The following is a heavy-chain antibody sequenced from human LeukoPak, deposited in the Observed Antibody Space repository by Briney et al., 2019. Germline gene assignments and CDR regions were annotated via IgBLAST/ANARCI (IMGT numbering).Heavy chain of an antibody. CDR1: GFTVSSNY. D-gene: IGHD1-1*01. J-gene: IGHJ4*02. V-gene: IGHV3-66*01. CDR2: IYSGGST. CDR3: ARDFSTTRGYFDY. Sequence: GGSLRLSCAASGFTVSSNYMSWVRQAPGKGLEWVSVIYSGGSTYYADSVKGRFTISRDNSKNTLYLQMNSLRAEDTAVYYCARDFSTTRGYFDYWGQGTLVTVSS.